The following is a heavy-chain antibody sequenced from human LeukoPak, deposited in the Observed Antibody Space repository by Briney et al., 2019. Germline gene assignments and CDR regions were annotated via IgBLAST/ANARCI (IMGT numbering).Heavy chain of an antibody. CDR1: GYTFTTYG. CDR2: ISAYNGNT. D-gene: IGHD3-9*01. J-gene: IGHJ6*02. CDR3: ARTTWPWVYDISLYGMEV. Sequence: ASVKVSCKASGYTFTTYGISWVRQAPAQGLEWMGRISAYNGNTNYAQKLQGRVTMTTDTSTSTAYMEMRSLRSDDTAVYYCARTTWPWVYDISLYGMEVWGQGTTVTVSS. V-gene: IGHV1-18*01.